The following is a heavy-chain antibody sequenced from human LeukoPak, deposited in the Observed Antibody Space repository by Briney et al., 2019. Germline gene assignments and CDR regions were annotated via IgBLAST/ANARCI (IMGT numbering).Heavy chain of an antibody. Sequence: ASVTVSCKASGYTFTGYYMHWVRQAPGQGLEWMGWINPNSGGTNYAQKFQGRVTMTRDTSISTAYMELSRLRSDDTAVYYCARANREWELLGFDPWGQGTLVTVSS. CDR3: ARANREWELLGFDP. V-gene: IGHV1-2*02. D-gene: IGHD1-26*01. J-gene: IGHJ5*02. CDR2: INPNSGGT. CDR1: GYTFTGYY.